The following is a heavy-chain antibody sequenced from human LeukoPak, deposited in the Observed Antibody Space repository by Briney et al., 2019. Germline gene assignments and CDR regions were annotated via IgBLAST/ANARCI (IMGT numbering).Heavy chain of an antibody. CDR3: AKDHGSSWYDPFDY. J-gene: IGHJ4*02. D-gene: IGHD6-13*01. CDR1: GFTFSSYA. Sequence: GGSLRLSCAASGFTFSSYAMSWVRQAPGKGLEWVSAIGGSGGSTYYADSMKGRFTISRDNSKNTLYLQMNSLRAEDTAVYYCAKDHGSSWYDPFDYWGQGTLVTVSS. V-gene: IGHV3-23*01. CDR2: IGGSGGST.